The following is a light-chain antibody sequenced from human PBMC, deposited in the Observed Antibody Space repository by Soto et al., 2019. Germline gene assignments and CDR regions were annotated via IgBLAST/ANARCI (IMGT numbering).Light chain of an antibody. CDR3: HQRSDWPRT. CDR2: DTS. CDR1: QTVTRY. V-gene: IGKV3-11*01. Sequence: EVGLTQSPATLSLYPGERATLSCRTSQTVTRYLAWYQHKPGQAPRLLIYDTSNRATGVPARFSGSGSGTDFTLTISSLEPEDFAVYYCHQRSDWPRTFGQGTIV. J-gene: IGKJ1*01.